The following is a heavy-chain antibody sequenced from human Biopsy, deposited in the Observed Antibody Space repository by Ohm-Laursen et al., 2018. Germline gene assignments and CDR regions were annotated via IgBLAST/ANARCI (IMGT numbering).Heavy chain of an antibody. V-gene: IGHV4-59*11. CDR1: GGSFTGHY. J-gene: IGHJ1*01. CDR2: ISHTGYT. Sequence: SETLSLTCTVSGGSFTGHYWTWIRQPPGKGLEWIGHISHTGYTSYKSSLKSRVTISLDTSRKHFSLRWTSLAAADTAVYYCARGSNEYGGLYFPHWGQGTLVTVSS. D-gene: IGHD4-23*01. CDR3: ARGSNEYGGLYFPH.